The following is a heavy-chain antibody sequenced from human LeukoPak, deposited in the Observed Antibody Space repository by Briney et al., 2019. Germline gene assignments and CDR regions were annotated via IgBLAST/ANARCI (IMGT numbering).Heavy chain of an antibody. D-gene: IGHD5-18*01. CDR2: ISPNSGGT. Sequence: ASVKVSCKASGYSFSGHYMHWVRQAPGQGPEWMGWISPNSGGTNYAQKFQGRVTMTGDTSISTAYMELSSLRSDDTAVYYCVRVLGYTPPGPLHFDYWGQGTLVTVSS. CDR1: GYSFSGHY. J-gene: IGHJ4*02. CDR3: VRVLGYTPPGPLHFDY. V-gene: IGHV1-2*02.